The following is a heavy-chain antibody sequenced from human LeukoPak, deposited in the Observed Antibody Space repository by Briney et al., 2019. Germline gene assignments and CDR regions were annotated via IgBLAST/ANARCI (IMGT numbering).Heavy chain of an antibody. CDR1: GGSISSGGYY. CDR2: IYHSGST. J-gene: IGHJ4*02. V-gene: IGHV4-30-2*01. D-gene: IGHD3-3*01. CDR3: ARVWSGYLDY. Sequence: SETLSLTCTVSGGSISSGGYYWSWIRQPPGKGLEWIGYIYHSGSTYYDPSLKSRVTISVDRSKNQFSLKLSSVTAADTAVYYCARVWSGYLDYWGQGTLVTVSS.